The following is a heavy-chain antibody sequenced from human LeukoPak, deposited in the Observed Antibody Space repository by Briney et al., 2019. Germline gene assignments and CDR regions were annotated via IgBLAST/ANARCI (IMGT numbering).Heavy chain of an antibody. J-gene: IGHJ4*02. D-gene: IGHD2-21*02. CDR2: IKTSAAGETT. CDR3: TTRVVTTNDN. V-gene: IGHV3-15*01. Sequence: PGGSLRLSCSASGFTFNDAWMNWVRQAPGKGLEWVGRIKTSAAGETTDYPAPVKGRFTVSRDDSKNTVYLQMNSLKTEDTAVYYCTTRVVTTNDNWGQGTLVTVSS. CDR1: GFTFNDAW.